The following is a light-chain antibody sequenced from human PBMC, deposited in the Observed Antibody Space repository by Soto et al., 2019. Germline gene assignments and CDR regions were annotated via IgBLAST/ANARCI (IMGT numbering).Light chain of an antibody. J-gene: IGKJ1*01. CDR3: QQCCISPPT. V-gene: IGKV3-20*01. Sequence: EIVLTQSPGTLSLSPGERATLSCRTSQSVSSSHLVWYQQKPGQPPRLLIYGASSRATDISDRFSGSGSGTDFTLTISRLEPEDFAEYYCQQCCISPPTFGQGTKVEIK. CDR1: QSVSSSH. CDR2: GAS.